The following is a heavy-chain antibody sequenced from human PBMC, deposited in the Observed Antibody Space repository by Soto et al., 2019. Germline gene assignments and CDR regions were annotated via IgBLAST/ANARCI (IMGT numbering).Heavy chain of an antibody. J-gene: IGHJ5*02. CDR2: IYYSGST. CDR3: ARDRVEGNWFDP. V-gene: IGHV4-31*03. CDR1: GGSISSGGYY. Sequence: QVQLQESGPGLVKPSQTLSLTCTVSGGSISSGGYYWSWIRQHPGKGLEWIGYIYYSGSTYYNPSLKSRXXIXVXXSKTQFSLKLSSVTAADTAVYYCARDRVEGNWFDPWGQGTLVTVSS. D-gene: IGHD3-3*01.